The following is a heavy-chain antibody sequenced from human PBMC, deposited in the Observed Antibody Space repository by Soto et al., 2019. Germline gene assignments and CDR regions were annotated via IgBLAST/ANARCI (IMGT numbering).Heavy chain of an antibody. V-gene: IGHV4-34*01. CDR1: GGSFSGYY. D-gene: IGHD6-6*01. Sequence: PSETLSLTCAVYGGSFSGYYWSWIRQPPGKGLEWIGEINHSGSTNYNPSLKSRVTISVDTSKNQFSLKLSSVTAADTAVYYCARAGRIAARPTSPWGQGTLVTVSS. J-gene: IGHJ5*02. CDR3: ARAGRIAARPTSP. CDR2: INHSGST.